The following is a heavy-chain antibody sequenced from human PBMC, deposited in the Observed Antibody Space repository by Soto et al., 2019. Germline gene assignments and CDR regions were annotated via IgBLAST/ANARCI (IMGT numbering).Heavy chain of an antibody. CDR3: ARDGDGSIDY. Sequence: QVQLVESGGGVVQPGRSLRLSCAASGFTFSSYGMHWVRQAPGKGLEWVAVIWYDGSNKYYADSVKGRFTISRDNSKNTLYLQMNSLSVEDTAVFYCARDGDGSIDYWGQGTLVTVSS. D-gene: IGHD3-10*01. J-gene: IGHJ4*02. V-gene: IGHV3-33*01. CDR1: GFTFSSYG. CDR2: IWYDGSNK.